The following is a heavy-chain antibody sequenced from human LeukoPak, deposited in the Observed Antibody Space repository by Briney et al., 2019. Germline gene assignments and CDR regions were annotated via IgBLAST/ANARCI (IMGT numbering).Heavy chain of an antibody. Sequence: PGGSLRLSCVASGFTFSSYGMHWVRHTPGKELEGGAFIRYDGSYKHYADSAKGRFTISRDSSKNTLYLQMNSLRTEDTAVYYCAKPSSTNFHHHFDHWGQGTLVTVSS. J-gene: IGHJ4*02. CDR1: GFTFSSYG. V-gene: IGHV3-30*02. D-gene: IGHD2-2*01. CDR3: AKPSSTNFHHHFDH. CDR2: IRYDGSYK.